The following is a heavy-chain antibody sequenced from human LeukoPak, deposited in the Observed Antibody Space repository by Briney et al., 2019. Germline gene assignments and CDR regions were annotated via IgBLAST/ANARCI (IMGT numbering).Heavy chain of an antibody. CDR1: GYSFSSYW. CDR3: ARQKDGYFDY. CDR2: TFPGDSDT. V-gene: IGHV5-51*01. Sequence: GESLKISCKGSGYSFSSYWIAWVRQLPGKGLEWMGITFPGDSDTRYSPSFQGQITISADKSISTAFLQWSSLKASDSAMYYCARQKDGYFDYWGQGTLVTVSS. J-gene: IGHJ4*02. D-gene: IGHD2-15*01.